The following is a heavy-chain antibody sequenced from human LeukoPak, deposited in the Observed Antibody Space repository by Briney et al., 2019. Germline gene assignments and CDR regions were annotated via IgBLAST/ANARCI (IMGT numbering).Heavy chain of an antibody. V-gene: IGHV3-33*01. CDR1: GFTFSSYG. CDR3: ARDIVAAGGRYFDH. J-gene: IGHJ4*02. CDR2: IWYDGSNK. Sequence: GGSLRLSCAASGFTFSSYGMHWVRQAPGKGLEWVAVIWYDGSNKYYADSVEGRFTISRDNSKNTLYLQMNSLRGEDMALYYCARDIVAAGGRYFDHWGQGTLVTVSS. D-gene: IGHD6-13*01.